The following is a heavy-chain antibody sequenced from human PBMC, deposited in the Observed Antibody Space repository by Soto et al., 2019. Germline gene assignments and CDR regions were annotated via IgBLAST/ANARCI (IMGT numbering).Heavy chain of an antibody. CDR3: ARTSYESSGTAADP. Sequence: QLPLQESGPGLVKPSQTLSLTSTVYGGSISSGGYYWSWIRQHPGKGLEWIGYIYYSGSTYYKPSLKSRVTLSVDTSKHQFSLKLSSVTAADTAVYDCARTSYESSGTAADPWGQGTLVTVSS. CDR2: IYYSGST. V-gene: IGHV4-31*03. CDR1: GGSISSGGYY. D-gene: IGHD3-22*01. J-gene: IGHJ5*02.